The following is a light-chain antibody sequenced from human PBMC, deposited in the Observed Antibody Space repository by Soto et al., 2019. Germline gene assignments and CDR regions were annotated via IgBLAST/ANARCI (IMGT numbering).Light chain of an antibody. CDR1: QSVMSNY. CDR2: GVS. Sequence: IVLTESPGTPSLSPGERATLSCGAGQSVMSNYLAWYQQKPGLAPRLLIYGVSIRATGIPDRFSGSGSGTDFTLTISRLEPEDVAVYYCQQYFNRPYTLGQGTKVDIK. V-gene: IGKV3-20*01. J-gene: IGKJ2*01. CDR3: QQYFNRPYT.